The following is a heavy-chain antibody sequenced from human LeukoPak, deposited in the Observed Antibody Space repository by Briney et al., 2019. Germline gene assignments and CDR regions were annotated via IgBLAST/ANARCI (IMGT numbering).Heavy chain of an antibody. J-gene: IGHJ4*02. Sequence: PGRSLRLSCAASGFTFSSYGMHWVRQAPGKGLEWVAVIWYDGSNKYYADSVKGRFTISRDNSKNTLYLQTNSLRAEDTAVYYCARDHSGWPFDYWGQGTLVTVSS. CDR2: IWYDGSNK. CDR1: GFTFSSYG. D-gene: IGHD6-19*01. CDR3: ARDHSGWPFDY. V-gene: IGHV3-33*01.